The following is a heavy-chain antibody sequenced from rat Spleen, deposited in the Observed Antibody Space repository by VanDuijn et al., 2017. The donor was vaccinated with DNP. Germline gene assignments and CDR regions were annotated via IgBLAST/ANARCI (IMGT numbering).Heavy chain of an antibody. CDR1: GFTFSNYG. CDR2: ISSNIDTT. Sequence: EVQLVESGGGLVQPGRSLKLSCAASGFTFSNYGMAWVRQAPTKGLEWVASISSNIDTTYHSDSVKGRFTISRDLLYLLTALPGRISITRDTSNNQFFLRLNSVTTEDTATYYSVRGHPPRGFDYWGQGVMVTVSS. V-gene: IGHV5S13*01. J-gene: IGHJ2*01. D-gene: IGHD1-11*01. CDR3: FLRLNSVTTEDTATYYSVRGHPPRGFDY.